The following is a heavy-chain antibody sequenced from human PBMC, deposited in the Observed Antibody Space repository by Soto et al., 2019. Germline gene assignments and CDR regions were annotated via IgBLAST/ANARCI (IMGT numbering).Heavy chain of an antibody. V-gene: IGHV1-3*01. CDR2: INAGNGNT. J-gene: IGHJ5*02. CDR3: ASLLPYMTMVRGGTNWFEP. CDR1: GYTFTSYA. Sequence: ASVKVSWKASGYTFTSYAMHWVRQAPGQRLERIGWINAGNGNTKYSQKFQGRVTITRDTSASTAYMELSSLRSEDTAVYYCASLLPYMTMVRGGTNWFEPWGEGTLVTVAS. D-gene: IGHD3-10*01.